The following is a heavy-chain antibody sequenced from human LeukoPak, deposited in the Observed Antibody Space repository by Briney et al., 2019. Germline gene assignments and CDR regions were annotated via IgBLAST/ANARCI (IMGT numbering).Heavy chain of an antibody. CDR1: GYTFTGYY. V-gene: IGHV1-46*01. J-gene: IGHJ4*02. CDR3: ARAPLPGVPMAGRDLDD. CDR2: INPTGVTT. Sequence: ASVKVSCKASGYTFTGYYIHWVRQAPGQGLEWMGIINPTGVTTNYAQKFQGRVTMTRDMSTSTVYMELSSLRSEDTAVYYCARAPLPGVPMAGRDLDDWGQGTLVTVSS. D-gene: IGHD6-19*01.